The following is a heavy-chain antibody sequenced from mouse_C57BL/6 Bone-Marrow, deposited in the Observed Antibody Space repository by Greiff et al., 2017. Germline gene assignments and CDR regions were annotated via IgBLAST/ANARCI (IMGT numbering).Heavy chain of an antibody. Sequence: EVMLVESGGDLVKPGGSLKLSCAASGFTFSSYGMSWVRQTPDKRLEWVATISSGGSYTYYLDSVKGRFTISRDNAKNTLYLQMSSLKSEDTAMYYCARPIYYYGYFDYWGQGTTLTVSS. CDR3: ARPIYYYGYFDY. CDR2: ISSGGSYT. D-gene: IGHD1-1*01. V-gene: IGHV5-6*01. CDR1: GFTFSSYG. J-gene: IGHJ2*01.